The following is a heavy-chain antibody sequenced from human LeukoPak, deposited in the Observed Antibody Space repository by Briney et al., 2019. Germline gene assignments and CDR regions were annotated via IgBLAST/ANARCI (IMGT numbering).Heavy chain of an antibody. CDR1: GFTFNIYA. CDR2: ISGSGSNT. V-gene: IGHV3-23*01. CDR3: VGPKD. Sequence: GGSLRLSCVASGFTFNIYAMIWVRQAPGKGLEWVSGISGSGSNTYNADYVKGRFTISRDNSKNTVYLQMNSLRAEDTAMYYCVGPKDWGQGTLVTVSS. J-gene: IGHJ4*02.